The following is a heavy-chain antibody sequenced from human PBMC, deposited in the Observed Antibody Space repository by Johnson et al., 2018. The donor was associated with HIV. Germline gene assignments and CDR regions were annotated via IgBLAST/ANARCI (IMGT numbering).Heavy chain of an antibody. D-gene: IGHD4-17*01. CDR1: GFTFGHFA. J-gene: IGHJ3*02. V-gene: IGHV3-9*01. CDR3: AKDMASDYAHAFDI. CDR2: ISWNTGSI. Sequence: VQLVESGGGLVQPGGSLRLSCAASGFTFGHFAIHWVRQPPGKGLEWVSGISWNTGSIGYADSVKGRFTISRDNAKNSLYLQMNSLRGEDTALYYCAKDMASDYAHAFDIWGQGTMVTVSS.